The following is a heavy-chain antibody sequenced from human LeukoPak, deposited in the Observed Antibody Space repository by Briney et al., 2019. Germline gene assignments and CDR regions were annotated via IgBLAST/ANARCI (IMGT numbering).Heavy chain of an antibody. J-gene: IGHJ4*02. Sequence: PGGSLRLSCVASGFNFMTSDMKWVRQAPGKGLNWIAYITAGDSNTYYADSVKGRFTVSRDNIKSSLYLQMNTLRDEDTAMYSCSRLGGKLSRWGQGTLVTVSS. CDR3: SRLGGKLSR. CDR1: GFNFMTSD. CDR2: ITAGDSNT. D-gene: IGHD1-26*01. V-gene: IGHV3-48*03.